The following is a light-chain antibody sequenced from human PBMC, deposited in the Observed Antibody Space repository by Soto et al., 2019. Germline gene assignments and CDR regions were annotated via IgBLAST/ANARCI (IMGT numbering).Light chain of an antibody. CDR2: GAS. J-gene: IGKJ2*01. Sequence: EIVLTQSPGTLSLSPGERATLSCRASQSVSSSYLAWYQQKPGQAPRLLIYGASSRATGIPDRFCGSGSGTDFTLTISRLEPEDFAVYYCQQYGSSPPTTFGQGTKLEIK. CDR3: QQYGSSPPTT. V-gene: IGKV3-20*01. CDR1: QSVSSSY.